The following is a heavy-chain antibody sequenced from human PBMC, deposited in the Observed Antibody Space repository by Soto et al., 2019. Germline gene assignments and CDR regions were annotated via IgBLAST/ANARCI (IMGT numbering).Heavy chain of an antibody. CDR2: INTNTGNP. Sequence: ASVKVSCKASGYTFTSYAMNWVRQAPGQGLEWMGWINTNTGNPTYAQGFTGRFVFSLDTSVSTAYLQICSLEAEDTAVYYCARDFSEGKAATPYYYYYGMDVWGQGTTVTVSS. CDR1: GYTFTSYA. D-gene: IGHD2-2*01. J-gene: IGHJ6*02. V-gene: IGHV7-4-1*01. CDR3: ARDFSEGKAATPYYYYYGMDV.